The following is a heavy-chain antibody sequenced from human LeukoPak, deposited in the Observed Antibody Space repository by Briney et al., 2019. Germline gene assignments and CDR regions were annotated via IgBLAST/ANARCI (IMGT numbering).Heavy chain of an antibody. D-gene: IGHD6-19*01. CDR1: GGSISSSDYY. Sequence: SETLSLTCTVSGGSISSSDYYWGWIRQPPGKGLEWIGYICHSGSTYYNPSLKSRVTISVDRSKNQFSLKLSSVTAADTAVYYCARGHSSGWYSEDYWGQGTLVTVSS. CDR2: ICHSGST. J-gene: IGHJ4*02. V-gene: IGHV4-39*07. CDR3: ARGHSSGWYSEDY.